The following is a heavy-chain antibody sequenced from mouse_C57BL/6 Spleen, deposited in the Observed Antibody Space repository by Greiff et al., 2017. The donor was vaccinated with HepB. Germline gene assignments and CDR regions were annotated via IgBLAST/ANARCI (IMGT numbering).Heavy chain of an antibody. V-gene: IGHV5-6*01. CDR2: ISSGGSYT. CDR3: ARLPTGTYYAMDY. CDR1: GFTFSSYG. Sequence: EVKLVESGGDLVKPGGSLKLSCAASGFTFSSYGMSWVRQTPDKRLEWVATISSGGSYTYYPDSVKGRFTISRDNAKNTLYLQMSSLKSEDTAMYYCARLPTGTYYAMDYWGQGTSVTVSS. J-gene: IGHJ4*01.